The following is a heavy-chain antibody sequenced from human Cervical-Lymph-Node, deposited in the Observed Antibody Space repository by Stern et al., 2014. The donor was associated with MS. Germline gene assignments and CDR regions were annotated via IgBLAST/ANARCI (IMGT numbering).Heavy chain of an antibody. CDR2: ISRVGPPI. CDR1: GFTFRNYW. Sequence: EVQLVESGGGLVQPGGSLRLYCLASGFTFRNYWMHWVLQGPGKGLVRVARISRVGPPISHADSVKGRFTISRDNAKNTLYLQMNSLRVEDTAVYYCTKDTYGPEDYWGQGTSVTVSS. D-gene: IGHD3-10*01. CDR3: TKDTYGPEDY. J-gene: IGHJ4*02. V-gene: IGHV3-74*02.